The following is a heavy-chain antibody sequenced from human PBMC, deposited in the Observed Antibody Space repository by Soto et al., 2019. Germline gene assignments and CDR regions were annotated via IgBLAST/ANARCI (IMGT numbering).Heavy chain of an antibody. CDR1: GFTFSAYL. V-gene: IGHV3-74*01. J-gene: IGHJ4*02. CDR3: ARGPRVSSTGTGAH. Sequence: PEGSLRLSCAVYGFTFSAYLMHWVRQVPGKGLTWVSRISDDGSTATYADSVKGRFVISRDNAKNSLYLEMSTLRVDDSGLYYCARGPRVSSTGTGAHWGRGTLVTVSS. D-gene: IGHD1-1*01. CDR2: ISDDGSTA.